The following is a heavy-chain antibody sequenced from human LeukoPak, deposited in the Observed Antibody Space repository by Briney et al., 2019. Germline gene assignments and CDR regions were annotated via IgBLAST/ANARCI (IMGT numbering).Heavy chain of an antibody. CDR2: INSGGST. V-gene: IGHV3-53*01. Sequence: GGSLRLSCAASGVTVSSNYMNWVRQGPGRGLEWVSVINSGGSTHYADSVKGRFTISRDNSKNTLYLQMNSLRAEDTAVYYCARDLYYYGSGSDNFLYYWGQGTLVTVSS. CDR1: GVTVSSNY. J-gene: IGHJ4*02. D-gene: IGHD3-10*01. CDR3: ARDLYYYGSGSDNFLYY.